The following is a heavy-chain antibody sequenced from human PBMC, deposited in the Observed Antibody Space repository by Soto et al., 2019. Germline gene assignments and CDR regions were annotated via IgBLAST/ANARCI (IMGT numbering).Heavy chain of an antibody. Sequence: SETLSLTCAVSGYSISSGYYWGWIRQPPRKGLEWIGSIYHSGSTYYNPSLKSRVTISVDRSKNQFSLKLSSVTAADTAVYYCARDLHYYGMDVWGQGTTVTVSS. CDR1: GYSISSGYY. V-gene: IGHV4-38-2*01. CDR2: IYHSGST. J-gene: IGHJ6*02. CDR3: ARDLHYYGMDV.